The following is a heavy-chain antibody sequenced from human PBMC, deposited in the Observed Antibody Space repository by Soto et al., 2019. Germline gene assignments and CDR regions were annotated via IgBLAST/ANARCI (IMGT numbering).Heavy chain of an antibody. D-gene: IGHD5-18*01. CDR2: ISSSSSYI. CDR3: AILVYSYDKGWVDY. CDR1: GFTFSSYS. Sequence: EVQLLESGGGLVKPGGSLRLSCAASGFTFSSYSMNWVRQAPGKGLEWVSSISSSSSYIYYADSVKGRFTISRDNAKNSLYLQMNSLRAEDTAVYYCAILVYSYDKGWVDYWGQGTLVTVSS. J-gene: IGHJ4*02. V-gene: IGHV3-21*01.